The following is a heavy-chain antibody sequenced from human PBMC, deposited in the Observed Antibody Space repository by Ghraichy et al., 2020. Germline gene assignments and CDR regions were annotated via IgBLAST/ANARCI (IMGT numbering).Heavy chain of an antibody. CDR2: IIPIFGTA. D-gene: IGHD2-2*01. V-gene: IGHV1-69*13. J-gene: IGHJ5*02. CDR3: ARDLIVEYQLPSYNWFDP. CDR1: GGTFSSYA. Sequence: SVKVSCKASGGTFSSYAISWVRQAPGQGLEWMGGIIPIFGTANYAQKFQGRVTITADESTSTAYMELSSLRSEDTAVYYCARDLIVEYQLPSYNWFDPWGQGTLVTVSS.